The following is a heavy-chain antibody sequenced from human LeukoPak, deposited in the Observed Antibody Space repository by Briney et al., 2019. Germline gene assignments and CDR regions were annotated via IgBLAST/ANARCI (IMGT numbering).Heavy chain of an antibody. CDR1: GVSVSSGTYY. V-gene: IGHV4-61*01. CDR2: IFYSGST. J-gene: IGHJ4*02. Sequence: SETLSLTCTVSGVSVSSGTYYWTWIRQPPGKGLEWIGYIFYSGSTNYNPSLKSRVTISVDMSKNHFSLRLNSVTAADTAVYYCARVVPDGYSDYWGQGALATVSS. D-gene: IGHD5-18*01. CDR3: ARVVPDGYSDY.